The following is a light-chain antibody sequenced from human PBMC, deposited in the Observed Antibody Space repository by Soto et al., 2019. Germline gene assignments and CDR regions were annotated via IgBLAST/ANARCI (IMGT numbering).Light chain of an antibody. Sequence: DIQMTQSPSTLSASVGDRVTITCRASQSVDTWLAWYQQKPGKAPKVLISKVSNLESGVPSRFSGSGYGTEFTLTISSLQPDDFATYYCQQYKRSWTFGKGPRWISN. V-gene: IGKV1-5*03. CDR2: KVS. CDR1: QSVDTW. CDR3: QQYKRSWT. J-gene: IGKJ1*01.